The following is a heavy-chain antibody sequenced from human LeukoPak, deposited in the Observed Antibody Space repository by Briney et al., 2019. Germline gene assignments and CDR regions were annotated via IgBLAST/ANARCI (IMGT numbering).Heavy chain of an antibody. CDR1: GFTFSSYS. CDR2: ISSSSSYI. V-gene: IGHV3-21*01. CDR3: AKDGSGYYPGDY. Sequence: GGSLRLSCAASGFTFSSYSMNWVRQAPGKGLEWVSSISSSSSYIYYADSVKGRFTISRDNAKNSLYLQMNSLRAEDTAVYYCAKDGSGYYPGDYWGQGTLVTVSS. J-gene: IGHJ4*02. D-gene: IGHD3-22*01.